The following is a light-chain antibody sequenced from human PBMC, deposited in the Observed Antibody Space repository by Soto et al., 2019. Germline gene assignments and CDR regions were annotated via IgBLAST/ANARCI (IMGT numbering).Light chain of an antibody. CDR2: EAS. V-gene: IGKV1-27*01. CDR1: QGIRHY. J-gene: IGKJ1*01. CDR3: QQSYSTPVT. Sequence: DIQMTQSPSSLSASVGDRVTITCRASQGIRHYLAWYQQKPGKVPKLLIYEASNLQSGVPSRFSGSGSGTDFTLTISSLQPEDFATYYCQQSYSTPVTFGQGTKVDIK.